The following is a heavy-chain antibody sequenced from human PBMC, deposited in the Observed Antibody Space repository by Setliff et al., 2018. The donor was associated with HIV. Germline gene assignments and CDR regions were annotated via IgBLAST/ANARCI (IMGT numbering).Heavy chain of an antibody. V-gene: IGHV4-31*03. CDR2: IYYSGST. Sequence: SETLSLTCTVSGGSVNSGDYYWSWIRQHPGKGLEWIGYIYYSGSTFYNPSLKSRGVISMETSKNQFSLKLNSVSAADTAVYYCSREVRGAQLYYFDYWGQGALVTVSS. J-gene: IGHJ4*02. CDR1: GGSVNSGDYY. D-gene: IGHD3-10*01. CDR3: SREVRGAQLYYFDY.